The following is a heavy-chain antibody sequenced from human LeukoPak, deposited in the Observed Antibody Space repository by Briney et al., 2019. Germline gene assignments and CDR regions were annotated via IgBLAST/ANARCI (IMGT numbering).Heavy chain of an antibody. CDR2: IYYSGST. Sequence: SETLSLTCTVSGGSISSSSYYWGWIRQPPGKGLEWIGSIYYSGSTYYNPSLKSRVTMSVDTSKNQFSLKLSSVTAADTAVYYCARGPAIGGSLNWFDPWGQGTLVTVSS. CDR3: ARGPAIGGSLNWFDP. CDR1: GGSISSSSYY. J-gene: IGHJ5*02. D-gene: IGHD3-10*01. V-gene: IGHV4-39*07.